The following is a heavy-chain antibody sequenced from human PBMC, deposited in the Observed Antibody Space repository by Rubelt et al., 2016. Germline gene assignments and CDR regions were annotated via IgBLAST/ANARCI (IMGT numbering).Heavy chain of an antibody. Sequence: QVQLQESGPRLVEPSGTLSLTCAVSGVSISSGNWWSWIRQPPGKGLEWIGEIFHSGSTNYNPSLKGRVTISLDTFKNQFSLKGNSVTAADTAVYYCARELGGDFDAYDFWGQGTMVTVSS. CDR2: IFHSGST. J-gene: IGHJ3*01. V-gene: IGHV4-4*02. CDR3: ARELGGDFDAYDF. CDR1: GVSISSGNW. D-gene: IGHD2-21*02.